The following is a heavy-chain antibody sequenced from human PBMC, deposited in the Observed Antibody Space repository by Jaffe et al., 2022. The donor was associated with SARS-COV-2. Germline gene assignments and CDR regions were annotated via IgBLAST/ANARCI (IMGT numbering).Heavy chain of an antibody. J-gene: IGHJ3*02. V-gene: IGHV3-23*01. Sequence: EVQLLESGGGLVQPGGSLRLSCAASGFTFSSYAMSWVRQAPGKGLEWVSAISGSGGSTYYADSVKGRFTISRDNSKNTLYLQMNSLRAEDTAVYYCAKDRVPLAGGWATLDAFDIWGQGTMVTVSS. D-gene: IGHD6-19*01. CDR2: ISGSGGST. CDR3: AKDRVPLAGGWATLDAFDI. CDR1: GFTFSSYA.